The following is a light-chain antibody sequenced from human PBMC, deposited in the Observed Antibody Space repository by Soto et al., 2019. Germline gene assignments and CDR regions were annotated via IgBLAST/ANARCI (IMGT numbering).Light chain of an antibody. V-gene: IGLV2-14*03. Sequence: QSALAQPASVSGSPGQSITISCTGTSSDIGYCDQVSWYQQHPGKAPKLIIYGGRNRPSGVSNRFSGSKSGNTASLSIFGLQAEDEGDFYCSSCTSDSTYVFGTGTKLTVL. CDR1: SSDIGYCDQ. CDR3: SSCTSDSTYV. CDR2: GGR. J-gene: IGLJ1*01.